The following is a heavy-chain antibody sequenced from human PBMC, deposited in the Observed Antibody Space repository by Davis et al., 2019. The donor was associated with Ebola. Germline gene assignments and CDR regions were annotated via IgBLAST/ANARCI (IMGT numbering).Heavy chain of an antibody. Sequence: GESLKISCAASGFTFSNHAVSWVRQAPGKGLQWVSTIGGSGDSTFYADSVKGRFTISRDNSKNTLYLQMNSLRAEDTAVYYCATDIVVVPAAIVGYYGMDVWGQGTTVTVSS. J-gene: IGHJ6*02. D-gene: IGHD2-2*01. CDR3: ATDIVVVPAAIVGYYGMDV. CDR1: GFTFSNHA. V-gene: IGHV3-23*01. CDR2: IGGSGDST.